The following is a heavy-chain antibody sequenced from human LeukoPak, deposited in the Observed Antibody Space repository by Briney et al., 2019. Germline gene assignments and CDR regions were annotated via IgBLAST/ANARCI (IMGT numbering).Heavy chain of an antibody. CDR3: ARVECTGGRCYPIYYNRYMDV. D-gene: IGHD2-15*01. V-gene: IGHV4-61*05. J-gene: IGHJ6*03. Sequence: SETLSLTCAVSGGSISSNSYYWGWIRQPPGRGLEWIGYIYYSGSTNYNPSLKGRVTISVDTSKNLFSLKLSSVTAADTAVYYCARVECTGGRCYPIYYNRYMDVWGKGTTVTVSS. CDR2: IYYSGST. CDR1: GGSISSNSYY.